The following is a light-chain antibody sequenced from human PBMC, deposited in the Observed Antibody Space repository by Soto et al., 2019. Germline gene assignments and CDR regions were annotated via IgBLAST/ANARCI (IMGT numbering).Light chain of an antibody. CDR2: HVA. V-gene: IGLV2-11*01. CDR3: GSYAAGQTCV. Sequence: QSALTQPRSVSGSPGRSVTISCSGTASDVGGYEYVSWYQQHPGKAPTLIIYHVAQRPSGVPDRFSASKSGTTASLTISGLQAEDEAEYFCGSYAAGQTCVFGGGTKLTVL. CDR1: ASDVGGYEY. J-gene: IGLJ2*01.